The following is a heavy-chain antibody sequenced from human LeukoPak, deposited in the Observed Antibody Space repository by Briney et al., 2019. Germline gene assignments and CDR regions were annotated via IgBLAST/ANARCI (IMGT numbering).Heavy chain of an antibody. Sequence: ASVKVSCKASGGTFSSYAISWVRQASGQGLEWMGRIIPIFGTANYAQKFQGRVTITTDESTSTAYMELSSLRTEDTALYYCAKDFYGGNSYFDYWGQGTLVTVSS. D-gene: IGHD4-23*01. V-gene: IGHV1-69*05. CDR2: IIPIFGTA. CDR1: GGTFSSYA. J-gene: IGHJ4*02. CDR3: AKDFYGGNSYFDY.